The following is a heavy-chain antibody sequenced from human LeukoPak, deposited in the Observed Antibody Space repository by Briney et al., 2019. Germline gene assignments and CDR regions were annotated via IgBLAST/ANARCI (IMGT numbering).Heavy chain of an antibody. CDR2: IYTSGST. V-gene: IGHV4-4*07. CDR1: GGSISSYY. D-gene: IGHD6-19*01. CDR3: ARDENSSGWYWFDY. Sequence: SETLSLTCTVSGGSISSYYWSWIRQPAGKGLEWIGRIYTSGSTNYNPSLKSRVTMSVDTSKNQFSLKLSSVTAADTAVYYCARDENSSGWYWFDYWGQGTLVTVSS. J-gene: IGHJ4*02.